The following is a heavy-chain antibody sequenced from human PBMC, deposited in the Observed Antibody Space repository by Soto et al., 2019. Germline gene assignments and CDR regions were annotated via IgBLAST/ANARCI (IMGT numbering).Heavy chain of an antibody. V-gene: IGHV4-31*03. CDR2: IYYSGST. CDR1: GGSISSGGYY. D-gene: IGHD2-2*01. Sequence: PSETLSLTCTVSGGSISSGGYYWSWIRQHPGKGLEWIGYIYYSGSTYYNPSLKSRVTISVDTSKNQFSLKLSSVTAADTAVYYCARTPHEQYQLPNNWFDPWGQGTLVTVSS. CDR3: ARTPHEQYQLPNNWFDP. J-gene: IGHJ5*02.